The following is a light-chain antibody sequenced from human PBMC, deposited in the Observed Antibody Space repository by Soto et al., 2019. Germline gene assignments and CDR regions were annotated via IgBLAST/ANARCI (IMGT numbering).Light chain of an antibody. J-gene: IGLJ2*01. CDR3: QTWDTGTVV. Sequence: QAVVTQSPSASASLGASVKLTCTLSNGHSSYAIAWHQQQPEKGPRYLMNLKSDGSHTKGDGIPDRFSGSSSGAECYLTISSLQSEDEADYFCQTWDTGTVVFGGGTKVTVL. V-gene: IGLV4-69*01. CDR1: NGHSSYA. CDR2: LKSDGSH.